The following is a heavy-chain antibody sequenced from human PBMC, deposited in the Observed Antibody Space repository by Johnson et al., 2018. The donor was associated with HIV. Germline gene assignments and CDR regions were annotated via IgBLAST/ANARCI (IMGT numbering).Heavy chain of an antibody. V-gene: IGHV3-30-3*01. CDR1: EFTFSTFSRNA. D-gene: IGHD2-2*01. CDR3: AKARGGYCSSTSCFAFDI. J-gene: IGHJ3*02. CDR2: ISYDGTNK. Sequence: QVQLVESGGGVVQPGRSLRLSCAASEFTFSTFSRNAMHWVRQAPGKGLEWVAVISYDGTNKYYADSVKGRFTISRDNSKNTLYLQMNSLRAEDTAVYYCAKARGGYCSSTSCFAFDIWGQGTMVTVSS.